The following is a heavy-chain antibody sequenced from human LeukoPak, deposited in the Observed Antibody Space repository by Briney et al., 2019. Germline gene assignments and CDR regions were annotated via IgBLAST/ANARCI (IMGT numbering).Heavy chain of an antibody. D-gene: IGHD3-9*01. CDR3: AGRGQRYFRD. CDR2: IYKIGNT. Sequence: SETLSLICSVSGDSISTAYWSWIRQSPEKGLEWIGYIYKIGNTDYNPSLKSRVTISLDTSKNPLSLSLKSVTAADTAVYYCAGRGQRYFRDWGQGTLVTVSS. V-gene: IGHV4-59*08. J-gene: IGHJ4*02. CDR1: GDSISTAY.